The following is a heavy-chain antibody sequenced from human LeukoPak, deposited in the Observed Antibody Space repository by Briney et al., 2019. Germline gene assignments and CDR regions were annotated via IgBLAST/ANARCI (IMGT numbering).Heavy chain of an antibody. CDR1: GYTFTGYY. Sequence: ASVKVSCKASGYTFTGYYMHWVRQAPGQGLEWMGWINPNSGGTNYAQKFQGWVTMTRDTSISTAYMELSRLRSDDTAVYYCARDGVRGYSYGPQAYYGMDVWGQGTTVTVSS. V-gene: IGHV1-2*04. D-gene: IGHD5-18*01. J-gene: IGHJ6*02. CDR2: INPNSGGT. CDR3: ARDGVRGYSYGPQAYYGMDV.